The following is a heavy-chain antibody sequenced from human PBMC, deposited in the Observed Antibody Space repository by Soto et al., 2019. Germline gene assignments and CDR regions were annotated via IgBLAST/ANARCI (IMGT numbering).Heavy chain of an antibody. Sequence: ASVKVSCKASGYTFTSYGISWVRQAPGQGLEWMGWISGYNGDTNYAQKYQGRVTMTTDTPTSTAYMELRSLRSDDTAVYYCARAPQTVAGAGIWYWGQGTLVTVSS. J-gene: IGHJ4*02. V-gene: IGHV1-18*01. D-gene: IGHD6-13*01. CDR2: ISGYNGDT. CDR3: ARAPQTVAGAGIWY. CDR1: GYTFTSYG.